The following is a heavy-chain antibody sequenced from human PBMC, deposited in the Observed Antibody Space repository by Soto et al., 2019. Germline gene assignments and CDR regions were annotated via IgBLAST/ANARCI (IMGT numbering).Heavy chain of an antibody. CDR1: GYTFTSYG. J-gene: IGHJ6*02. Sequence: ASVKVSCNASGYTFTSYGISWVRQAPGQGLEWMGWISAYNGNTNYAQKLQGRVTMTTDTSTSTAYMELRSLRSDDTAVYYCARDVLVAAAGYYYYGMDVWGQGTTVTVSS. V-gene: IGHV1-18*01. CDR3: ARDVLVAAAGYYYYGMDV. D-gene: IGHD6-13*01. CDR2: ISAYNGNT.